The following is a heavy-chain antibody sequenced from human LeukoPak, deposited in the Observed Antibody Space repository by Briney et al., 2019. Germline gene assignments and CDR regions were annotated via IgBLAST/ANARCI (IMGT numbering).Heavy chain of an antibody. D-gene: IGHD2-2*01. CDR1: GFTFSSYG. V-gene: IGHV3-33*01. CDR2: IWYDGSNK. J-gene: IGHJ6*03. Sequence: GGSLRPSCAASGFTFSSYGMHWVRQAPGKGLEWVAVIWYDGSNKYYADFVKGRFTISRDNSKNTLYLQMNSLRAEDTAVYYCARRGYCSSTSCHTAWYYYYYMDVWGKGTTVTVSS. CDR3: ARRGYCSSTSCHTAWYYYYYMDV.